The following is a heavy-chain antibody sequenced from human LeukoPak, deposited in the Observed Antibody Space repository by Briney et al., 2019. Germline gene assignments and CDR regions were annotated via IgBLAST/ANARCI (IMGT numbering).Heavy chain of an antibody. Sequence: ASVKVSCKASGYTFTGYYMHWVRQAPGQGLEWMGWINPNSGGTNYAQKFQGWVTMTRDTSISTAYMELSRLRSDDTAVYYCARDRGYSSSWLPDYYFDYWGQGTLVTVSS. CDR2: INPNSGGT. J-gene: IGHJ4*02. CDR3: ARDRGYSSSWLPDYYFDY. D-gene: IGHD6-13*01. CDR1: GYTFTGYY. V-gene: IGHV1-2*04.